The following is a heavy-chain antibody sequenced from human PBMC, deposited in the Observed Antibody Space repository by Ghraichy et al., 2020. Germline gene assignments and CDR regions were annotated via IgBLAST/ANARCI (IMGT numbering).Heavy chain of an antibody. CDR2: STGSGTNT. J-gene: IGHJ4*02. V-gene: IGHV3-23*01. CDR3: ARLRGPKIPAAEDF. Sequence: WVSTSTGSGTNTYYADSVKGRFTISRDNSKNTLNLQMNSLRAEDPAIDYCARLRGPKIPAAEDFWGQVTLVTVSA. D-gene: IGHD6-13*01.